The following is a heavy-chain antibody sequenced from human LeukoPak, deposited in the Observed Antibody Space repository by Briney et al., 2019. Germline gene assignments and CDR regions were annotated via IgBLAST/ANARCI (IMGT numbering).Heavy chain of an antibody. CDR2: IYTSGST. CDR3: ARDRMKDYYGSGSYYSPGFFDY. V-gene: IGHV4-4*07. D-gene: IGHD3-10*01. J-gene: IGHJ4*02. Sequence: SETLSLTCTVSGGSISSYYWSWIRQPAGKGLEWIGRIYTSGSTNYNPSLKSRVTMSVDTSKNQFSLKLSPVTAADTAVYYCARDRMKDYYGSGSYYSPGFFDYWGQGTLVTVSS. CDR1: GGSISSYY.